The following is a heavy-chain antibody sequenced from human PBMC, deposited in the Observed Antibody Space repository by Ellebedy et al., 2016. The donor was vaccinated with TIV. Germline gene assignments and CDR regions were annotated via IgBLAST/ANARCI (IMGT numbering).Heavy chain of an antibody. V-gene: IGHV3-23*01. CDR2: ISGSGGST. Sequence: GESLKISCAASGFTLSSYGMSWVRQAPGKGLEMVSGISGSGGSTYYADSVKGRFTISRDNSKNTLYLQMNSLRAEDTAVYYCARDPPSIITRTWAWGQGTLVTVSS. CDR3: ARDPPSIITRTWA. D-gene: IGHD3-22*01. J-gene: IGHJ4*02. CDR1: GFTLSSYG.